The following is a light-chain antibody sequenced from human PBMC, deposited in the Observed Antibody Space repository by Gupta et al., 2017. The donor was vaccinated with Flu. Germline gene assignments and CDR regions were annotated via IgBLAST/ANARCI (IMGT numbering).Light chain of an antibody. V-gene: IGKV1-5*03. CDR3: QHSHTFSWT. Sequence: GDRVAITCRASQNIGTWLAWFQQKPGSPPKVLIYEASNLEIGVPSRFRGSGSGTEFTLIINSLQPEEFATYYCQHSHTFSWTCGQGTKVEVK. CDR2: EAS. J-gene: IGKJ1*01. CDR1: QNIGTW.